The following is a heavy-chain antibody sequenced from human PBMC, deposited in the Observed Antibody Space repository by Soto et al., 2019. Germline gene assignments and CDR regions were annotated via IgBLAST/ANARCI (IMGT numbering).Heavy chain of an antibody. CDR3: ERTYSGYDSYGDY. D-gene: IGHD5-12*01. Sequence: SETLSLTCAVYGGSFSGYYWSWIRQPPGKGLEWIGEINHSGSTNYNPSLKSRVTISVDTSKNQFSLKLSSVTAADTAVYYCERTYSGYDSYGDYWGQGTLVTVSS. J-gene: IGHJ4*02. V-gene: IGHV4-34*01. CDR1: GGSFSGYY. CDR2: INHSGST.